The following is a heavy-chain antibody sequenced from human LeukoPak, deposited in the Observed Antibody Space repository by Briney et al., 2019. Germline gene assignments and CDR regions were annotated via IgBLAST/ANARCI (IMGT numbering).Heavy chain of an antibody. D-gene: IGHD2-15*01. CDR1: GDSVTSGY. Sequence: SETLSLTCTVSGDSVTSGYWSWIRQPPGKGLEWIGYIYDSGITDYNPSLKSRLTISVDTSNNQFSLNLSSVTAADTAVCYCAGRGHRYSRDWGQGILVTVSS. J-gene: IGHJ1*01. CDR3: AGRGHRYSRD. CDR2: IYDSGIT. V-gene: IGHV4-4*09.